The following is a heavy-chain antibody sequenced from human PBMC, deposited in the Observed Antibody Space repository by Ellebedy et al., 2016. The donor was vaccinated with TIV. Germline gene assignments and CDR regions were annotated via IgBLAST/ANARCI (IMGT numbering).Heavy chain of an antibody. CDR3: AKVQYGDYAPDGGFY. CDR1: GFTFSNYA. J-gene: IGHJ4*02. Sequence: PGGSLRLSCAVSGFTFSNYAVHWVRQAPGKGLEWVSAISGNGGSTHYEDSVKGRFTVSRDNSKNTLYLQMNSLRAEDTAVYYCAKVQYGDYAPDGGFYWGQGTLVTVSS. D-gene: IGHD4-17*01. CDR2: ISGNGGST. V-gene: IGHV3-23*01.